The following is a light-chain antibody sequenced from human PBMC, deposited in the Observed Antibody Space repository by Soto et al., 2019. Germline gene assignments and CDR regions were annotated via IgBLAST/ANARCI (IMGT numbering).Light chain of an antibody. J-gene: IGKJ1*01. CDR3: QQCGGSPT. CDR2: GAS. Sequence: QAPSHLSGFPGGRNTLFLRASQTISTNLAWYQQKPGQAPRLLIYGASTRAAGIPARFSGSGSGTESTLTISSLQSEDFAVYYCQQCGGSPTFGQGTKVDI. CDR1: QTISTN. V-gene: IGKV3D-15*01.